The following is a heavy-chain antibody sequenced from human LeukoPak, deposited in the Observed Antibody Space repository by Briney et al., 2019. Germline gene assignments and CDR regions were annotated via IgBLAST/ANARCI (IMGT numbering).Heavy chain of an antibody. V-gene: IGHV3-74*01. J-gene: IGHJ4*02. Sequence: GGSLRLSCAASGFTFSSYWMHWVRHAPGKGLVWVSRINSDGSSTSYADSVKGRFTISRDNAKNTLYLQMNSLRAEDTAVYYCARAGYVWGSPFDYWGQGTLVTVSS. CDR2: INSDGSST. D-gene: IGHD3-16*01. CDR3: ARAGYVWGSPFDY. CDR1: GFTFSSYW.